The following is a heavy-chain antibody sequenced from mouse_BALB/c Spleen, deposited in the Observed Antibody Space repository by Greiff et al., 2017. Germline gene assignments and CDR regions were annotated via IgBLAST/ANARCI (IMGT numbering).Heavy chain of an antibody. CDR1: GFSLTSYD. D-gene: IGHD1-1*01. V-gene: IGHV2-9-2*01. J-gene: IGHJ1*01. CDR3: VRDRGDYGSSYSYGYFDV. Sequence: VMLVESGPGLVAPSQSLSITCTVSGFSLTSYDISWIRQPPGKGLEWLGVIWTGGGTNYNSAVMSRLSSSKDNSKRQVFLKMSSLQTDDTAIYYCVRDRGDYGSSYSYGYFDVWGEGTTVTVSS. CDR2: IWTGGGT.